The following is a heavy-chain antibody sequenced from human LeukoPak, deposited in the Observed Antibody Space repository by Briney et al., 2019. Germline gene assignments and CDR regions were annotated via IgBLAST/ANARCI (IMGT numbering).Heavy chain of an antibody. J-gene: IGHJ5*02. V-gene: IGHV4-59*01. D-gene: IGHD3-10*01. CDR3: AREYGSGSYGWFDP. CDR2: IYYSGST. CDR1: GGSISSYY. Sequence: PSETLSLTCAVSGGSISSYYWSWIRPPPGRGLEWFGYIYYSGSTNYNPSLKGRVTVSVDTSKNQFSLKLSSVTSADSAAYYCAREYGSGSYGWFDPWCQGTLVTVSS.